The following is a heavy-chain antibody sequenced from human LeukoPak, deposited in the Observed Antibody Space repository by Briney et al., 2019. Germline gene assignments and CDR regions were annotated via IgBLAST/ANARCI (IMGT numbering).Heavy chain of an antibody. CDR3: ARGNYGSGSIPFDY. V-gene: IGHV4-30-4*02. J-gene: IGHJ4*02. D-gene: IGHD3-10*01. Sequence: PSETLSLTCTVSGGSISSGVYYWSWIRQPPGKGLEWIGYIYYSGSTYYNPSLKSRVTISVDTSKNQFSLKLSSVTAADTAVYYCARGNYGSGSIPFDYWGQGTLVTVSS. CDR2: IYYSGST. CDR1: GGSISSGVYY.